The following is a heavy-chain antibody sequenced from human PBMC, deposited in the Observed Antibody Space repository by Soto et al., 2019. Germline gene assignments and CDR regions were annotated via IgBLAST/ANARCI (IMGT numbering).Heavy chain of an antibody. J-gene: IGHJ6*03. V-gene: IGHV3-21*04. D-gene: IGHD1-1*01. CDR1: GFSFSSYS. CDR2: ISSSASHI. CDR3: ARDQVGWNNPYYMDV. Sequence: LSLSCAASGFSFSSYSMNWVRQAPGKGLEWVSSISSSASHINYADSVKGRFTISRDNAKKSLYLQMNSLRAEDTAVYYCARDQVGWNNPYYMDVWGKGTTVTVAS.